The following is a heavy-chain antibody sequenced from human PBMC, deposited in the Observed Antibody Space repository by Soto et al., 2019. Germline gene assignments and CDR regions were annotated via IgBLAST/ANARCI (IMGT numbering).Heavy chain of an antibody. CDR1: GFKISSSI. CDR3: ARYYYDSSGYDGMDV. D-gene: IGHD3-22*01. V-gene: IGHV3-48*02. CDR2: ISDSGSNT. J-gene: IGHJ6*02. Sequence: PGGALRLSCAAFGFKISSSIMNWVRQSPGRGLEWVAYISDSGSNTLYADSVKGRFTVSRDTAKNSLYLQMSGLRDEDRAVYYCARYYYDSSGYDGMDVWGQGTTVTAP.